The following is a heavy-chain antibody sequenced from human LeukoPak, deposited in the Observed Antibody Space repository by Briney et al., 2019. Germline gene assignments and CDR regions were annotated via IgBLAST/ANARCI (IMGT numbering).Heavy chain of an antibody. CDR3: ARDEASIIAAADL. Sequence: ASVKVSCKASGYTFTGYYMHWVRQAPGQGLEWMGRINPNSGGTNYAQKFQGRVTMTRDTSISTAYMELSRLRSDDTAVYYCARDEASIIAAADLWGQGTLVTVYS. J-gene: IGHJ5*02. CDR1: GYTFTGYY. D-gene: IGHD6-13*01. V-gene: IGHV1-2*06. CDR2: INPNSGGT.